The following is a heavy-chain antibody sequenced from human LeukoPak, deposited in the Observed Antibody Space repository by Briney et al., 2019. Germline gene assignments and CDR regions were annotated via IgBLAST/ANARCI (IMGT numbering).Heavy chain of an antibody. J-gene: IGHJ3*01. CDR1: GFTFRNYA. Sequence: QSGGSLRLSCAASGFTFRNYAMHWVRQAPGKGLEYVSGVSSNGASTSYATSVKGRFTISRDNSKGTLYLQMDSLRVEDTAVYYCGKDPNGNFIGAFDFWGQGTMVTVSS. V-gene: IGHV3-64*01. CDR3: GKDPNGNFIGAFDF. D-gene: IGHD4-23*01. CDR2: VSSNGAST.